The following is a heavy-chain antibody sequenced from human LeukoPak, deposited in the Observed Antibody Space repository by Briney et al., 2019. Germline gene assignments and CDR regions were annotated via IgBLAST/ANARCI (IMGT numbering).Heavy chain of an antibody. CDR3: ARDRTYSSGFYYYYGMDV. Sequence: GGSLRLSCAASGFTFSSYWMSWVRQAPGKGLEWVANIKQDGSEKYYVDSVKGRFTISRDNAKNSLYLQMNSLRAEDTAVYYCARDRTYSSGFYYYYGMDVWGQGTTVTVSS. CDR2: IKQDGSEK. CDR1: GFTFSSYW. J-gene: IGHJ6*02. V-gene: IGHV3-7*01. D-gene: IGHD6-19*01.